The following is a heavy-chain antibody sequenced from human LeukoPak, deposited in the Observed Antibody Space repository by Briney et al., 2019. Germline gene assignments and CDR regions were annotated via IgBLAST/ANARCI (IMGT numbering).Heavy chain of an antibody. CDR3: ARGGIPAAILVGYYYYYMGV. CDR1: GYTFTSYD. D-gene: IGHD2-2*02. J-gene: IGHJ6*03. Sequence: ASVKVSCKASGYTFTSYDINWVRQATGQGLEWMGWMNPNSGNTGYAQKFQGRVTITRNTSISTAYMELSSLRSEDTAVYYCARGGIPAAILVGYYYYYMGVWGKGTTVTVSS. V-gene: IGHV1-8*03. CDR2: MNPNSGNT.